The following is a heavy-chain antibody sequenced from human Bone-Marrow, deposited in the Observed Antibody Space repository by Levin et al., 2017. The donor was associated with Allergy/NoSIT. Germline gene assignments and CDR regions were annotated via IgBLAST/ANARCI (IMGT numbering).Heavy chain of an antibody. V-gene: IGHV4-4*02. CDR3: ALYRYGGFDY. D-gene: IGHD5-18*01. CDR2: VFHSGST. J-gene: IGHJ4*02. CDR1: GVSISSGDW. Sequence: SETLSLTCTVSGVSISSGDWWIWVRQSPDRGLEWIGEVFHSGSTKYNPSLESRITMTADRSKNQFSLKMTSVTAADTAVYYCALYRYGGFDYWGQGTRVAVSA.